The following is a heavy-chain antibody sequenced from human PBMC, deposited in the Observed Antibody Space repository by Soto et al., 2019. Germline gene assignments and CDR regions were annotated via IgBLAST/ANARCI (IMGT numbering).Heavy chain of an antibody. CDR2: ISGSGGST. CDR1: GFTFSSYA. Sequence: GGSLRLSCAASGFTFSSYAMSWVRQAPGKGLEWVSAISGSGGSTYYADSVKGRFTISRDNSKNTLYLQMNSLRAEDTAVYYCAKRSFGGSDYYYYGMDVWGQGTTVTVSS. V-gene: IGHV3-23*01. CDR3: AKRSFGGSDYYYYGMDV. D-gene: IGHD1-26*01. J-gene: IGHJ6*02.